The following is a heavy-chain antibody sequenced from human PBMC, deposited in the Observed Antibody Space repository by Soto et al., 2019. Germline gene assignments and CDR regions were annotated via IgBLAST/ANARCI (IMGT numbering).Heavy chain of an antibody. D-gene: IGHD3-10*01. CDR1: GGSISSGGYY. V-gene: IGHV4-31*03. CDR2: MYYSGST. J-gene: IGHJ4*02. Sequence: QVQLQESGPGLVKPSQTLSLTCTVSGGSISSGGYYWSWIRQHPGKGLEWIGYMYYSGSTYYNPFLKSRIPISVDTTXKXISLKLSSVTAADTAVYYCARGVTMVRGVGLFYFDYWGQGTLVTVSS. CDR3: ARGVTMVRGVGLFYFDY.